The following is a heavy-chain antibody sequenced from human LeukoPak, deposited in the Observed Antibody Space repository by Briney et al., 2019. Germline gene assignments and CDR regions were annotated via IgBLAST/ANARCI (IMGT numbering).Heavy chain of an antibody. CDR2: INHSGST. J-gene: IGHJ4*02. Sequence: SETLSLTCAVYGGSFSGYYWSWIRQPPGKGLEWIGEINHSGSTNYNPSLKSRVTISVDTSKNQFSLTLSSVTAADTAVYYCARSARSSYIGHWGQGTLVTVSS. CDR1: GGSFSGYY. V-gene: IGHV4-34*01. CDR3: ARSARSSYIGH. D-gene: IGHD2-2*01.